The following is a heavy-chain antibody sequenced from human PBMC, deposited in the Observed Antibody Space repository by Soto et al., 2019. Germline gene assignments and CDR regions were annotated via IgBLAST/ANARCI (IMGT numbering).Heavy chain of an antibody. CDR1: GGSSSGYY. J-gene: IGHJ4*02. D-gene: IGHD4-17*01. CDR3: ARCWTTVAPFDY. CDR2: INHSGST. V-gene: IGHV4-34*01. Sequence: PSETLSLTCAVYGGSSSGYYWSWIRQPPGKGLEWIGEINHSGSTNYNPSLKSRVTISVDTSKNQFSLKLSSVTAADTAVYYCARCWTTVAPFDYWGQGTLVTVSS.